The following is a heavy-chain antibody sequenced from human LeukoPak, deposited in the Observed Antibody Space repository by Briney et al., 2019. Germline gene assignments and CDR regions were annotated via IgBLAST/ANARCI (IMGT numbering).Heavy chain of an antibody. CDR3: ARLLSYDILTDNYYKYYMDV. Sequence: PSETLSLTCTVSGGSITNNNYYWGWIRQPPGKGLEWIGSIYYSGSTYYNPSLKSRVTMSVDTSKNQLALRVSSVTAADTAVYYCARLLSYDILTDNYYKYYMDVWGKGTTVTVSS. D-gene: IGHD3-9*01. J-gene: IGHJ6*03. CDR2: IYYSGST. CDR1: GGSITNNNYY. V-gene: IGHV4-39*01.